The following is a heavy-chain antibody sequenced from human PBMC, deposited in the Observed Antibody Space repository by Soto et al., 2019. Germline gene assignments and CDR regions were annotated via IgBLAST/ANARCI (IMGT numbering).Heavy chain of an antibody. Sequence: PGGSLRLSCAASGFTFSDYYMSWIRQAPGKGLEWVSYISSSGSTIYYADSVKGRFTISRDNAKNSLYLQMNSLRAEDTAVYYCARAPPNYDYIWGSYRYYYHMDVWGKGTTVTVSS. CDR3: ARAPPNYDYIWGSYRYYYHMDV. V-gene: IGHV3-11*01. CDR2: ISSSGSTI. J-gene: IGHJ6*03. CDR1: GFTFSDYY. D-gene: IGHD3-16*02.